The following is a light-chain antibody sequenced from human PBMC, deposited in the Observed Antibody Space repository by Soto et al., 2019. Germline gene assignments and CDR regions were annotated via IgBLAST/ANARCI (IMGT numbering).Light chain of an antibody. J-gene: IGLJ1*01. CDR1: SSDVGGYNL. CDR2: EGS. Sequence: QSALTQPASVSGSPGQSITISCTGTSSDVGGYNLVSWYQQHPGKAPKLVIYEGSRRPSGVSNRFSGSKSGNTASLTISGLQAEDEADYYCCSYAAGTIYVFGTGTNSPS. CDR3: CSYAAGTIYV. V-gene: IGLV2-23*01.